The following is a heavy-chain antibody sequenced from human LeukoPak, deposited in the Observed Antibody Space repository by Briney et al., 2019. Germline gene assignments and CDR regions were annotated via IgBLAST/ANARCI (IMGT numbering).Heavy chain of an antibody. J-gene: IGHJ6*03. CDR3: ARDEDGGNSDYYYMDV. CDR1: GFTFTTYG. D-gene: IGHD4-23*01. Sequence: GGSLRLSCAASGFTFTTYGMHWVRQAPGKGLEWVAFIQNDEIDKFYADSVKGRFTISRDNSKNTLYLQMNSLRAEDTAVYYCARDEDGGNSDYYYMDVWGKGTTVTVSS. CDR2: IQNDEIDK. V-gene: IGHV3-30*02.